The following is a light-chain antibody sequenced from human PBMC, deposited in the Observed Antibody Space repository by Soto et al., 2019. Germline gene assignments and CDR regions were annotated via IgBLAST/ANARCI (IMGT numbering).Light chain of an antibody. J-gene: IGKJ1*01. CDR1: QSVSSSY. CDR3: QQYGSSTWT. V-gene: IGKV3-20*01. CDR2: GAS. Sequence: EIVLTQSPGTLSLSPGERATLSCRASQSVSSSYLAWYQQKPGQAPRLLIYGASSRATGIPDRFSGSGSGTDFTLTISSLEPGDFALYYCQQYGSSTWTFRRGPKVEIK.